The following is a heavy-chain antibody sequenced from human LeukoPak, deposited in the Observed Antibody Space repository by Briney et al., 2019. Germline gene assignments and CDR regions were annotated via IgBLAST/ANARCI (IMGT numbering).Heavy chain of an antibody. CDR2: IYYSGST. CDR3: ARAPGYSSSSGGLDP. V-gene: IGHV4-61*01. D-gene: IGHD6-6*01. CDR1: GGSVSSGSYY. J-gene: IGHJ5*02. Sequence: PSETLSLTCTVSGGSVSSGSYYWSWIRQPPGKGLEWIGYIYYSGSTNYNPSLKSRVTISVDTSKNQFSLKLSSVTAADTAVYYCARAPGYSSSSGGLDPWGQGTLVTVSS.